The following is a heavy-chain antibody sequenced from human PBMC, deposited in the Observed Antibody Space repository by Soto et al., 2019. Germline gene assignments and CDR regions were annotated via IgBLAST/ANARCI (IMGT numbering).Heavy chain of an antibody. J-gene: IGHJ6*02. CDR3: ARNPYCSSTRCYVYYYGMDV. V-gene: IGHV3-30-3*01. CDR1: GFTFSSYA. D-gene: IGHD2-2*01. CDR2: ISYDGSNK. Sequence: PGGSLSLSCAASGFTFSSYAMHWVRQAPGKGLEWVAVISYDGSNKYYADSVKGRFTISRDNSKNTLYLQMNSLRAEDTAVYYCARNPYCSSTRCYVYYYGMDVWGQGTTVTVSS.